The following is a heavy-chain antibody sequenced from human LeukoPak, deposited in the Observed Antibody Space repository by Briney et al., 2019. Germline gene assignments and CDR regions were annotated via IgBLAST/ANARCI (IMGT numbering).Heavy chain of an antibody. CDR3: ARGLQGYYDSLTGYYRGRYYFDY. D-gene: IGHD3-9*01. CDR1: GGSISSGGYY. CDR2: ITGSGSGA. V-gene: IGHV3-23*01. J-gene: IGHJ4*02. Sequence: ETLSLTCTVSGGSISSGGYYWSWIRQHPGKGLEWVSVITGSGSGADYADSVKGRFTISRDNSQNTVHLQMNSLRAEDTAVYYCARGLQGYYDSLTGYYRGRYYFDYWGQGTLVTVSS.